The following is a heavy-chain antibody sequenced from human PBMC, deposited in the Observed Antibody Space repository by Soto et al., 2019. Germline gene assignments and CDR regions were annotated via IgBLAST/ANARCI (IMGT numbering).Heavy chain of an antibody. CDR2: IWYDGSNT. CDR1: GFIFISFG. V-gene: IGHV3-33*01. Sequence: PGGALRLSCSSSGFIFISFGMQWVRQAPGKGLEWVAHIWYDGSNTYYADSVKGRFTISRDNSRNTVYLQMNSLRAEDTAVYHCVRDLLGSGGHFDYWGQGTPVTVSS. CDR3: VRDLLGSGGHFDY. D-gene: IGHD7-27*01. J-gene: IGHJ4*02.